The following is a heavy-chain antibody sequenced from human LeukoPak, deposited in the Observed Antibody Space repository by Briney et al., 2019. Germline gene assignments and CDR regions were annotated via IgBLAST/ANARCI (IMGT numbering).Heavy chain of an antibody. J-gene: IGHJ4*02. CDR2: ISSSSSTI. V-gene: IGHV3-48*02. Sequence: GGPVRHLCSASGFTFRSYRMNWRRQAPGKGLEWVSYISSSSSTIYYADSVKGRFTISRHNAKNSLYLQMNSLGDEDMSVYYCARGEGGSGWYFSDYWGAGKPWS. D-gene: IGHD6-19*01. CDR1: GFTFRSYR. CDR3: ARGEGGSGWYFSDY.